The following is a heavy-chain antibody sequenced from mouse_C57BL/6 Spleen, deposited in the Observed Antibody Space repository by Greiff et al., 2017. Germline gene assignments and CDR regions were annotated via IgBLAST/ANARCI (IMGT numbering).Heavy chain of an antibody. CDR3: ARDRDGGGFAY. V-gene: IGHV5-4*01. CDR2: ISDGGSYT. J-gene: IGHJ3*01. Sequence: VQLKQSGGGLVKPGGSLKLSCAASGFTFSSYAMSWVRQTPEKRLEWVATISDGGSYTYYPDNVKGRFTISRDNAKNNLYLQMSHLKSEDTAMYYCARDRDGGGFAYWGQGTLVTVSA. D-gene: IGHD1-1*02. CDR1: GFTFSSYA.